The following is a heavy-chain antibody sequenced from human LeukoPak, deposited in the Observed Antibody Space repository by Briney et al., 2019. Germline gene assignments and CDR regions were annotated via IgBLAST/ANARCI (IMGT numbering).Heavy chain of an antibody. J-gene: IGHJ3*02. V-gene: IGHV3-23*01. CDR1: GFTFIGYA. D-gene: IGHD3-22*01. CDR3: AKSYDTSGRRAFDI. CDR2: ISIDGSHT. Sequence: GGPLRLSCAASGFTFIGYAMSWVRQAPGKGLEWVSAISIDGSHTYYADSVKGRFTIARDNSKNTLYLQMNSLRAEETAVYYCAKSYDTSGRRAFDIWGQGTMVTVSS.